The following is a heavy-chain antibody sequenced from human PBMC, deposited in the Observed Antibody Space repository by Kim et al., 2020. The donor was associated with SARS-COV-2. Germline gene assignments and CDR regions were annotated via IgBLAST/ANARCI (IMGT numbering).Heavy chain of an antibody. CDR2: IYYNGDA. J-gene: IGHJ3*02. V-gene: IGHV4-61*01. CDR1: GGSVSSSSYL. Sequence: SETLSLTCTVSGGSVSSSSYLWTWIRQPPGKGLDWIGYIYYNGDANYNPSLKSRVTISLDTSKNQFSLKLSSVSAADTAVYYCARVGGVSVVYAFDMWGQGTMVTVSS. CDR3: ARVGGVSVVYAFDM. D-gene: IGHD2-2*01.